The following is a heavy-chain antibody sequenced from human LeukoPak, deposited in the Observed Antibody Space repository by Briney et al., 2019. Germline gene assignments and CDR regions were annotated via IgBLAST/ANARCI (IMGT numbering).Heavy chain of an antibody. Sequence: GGSLRLSYAASGFTFSSYGMHWVRQAPGKGLEWVAVIWYDGSNKYYADSVKGRFTISRDNSKNTLYLQMNSLRAEDTAVYYCARRTTVTLIDYWGQGTLVTVSS. J-gene: IGHJ4*02. V-gene: IGHV3-33*01. CDR1: GFTFSSYG. D-gene: IGHD4-17*01. CDR2: IWYDGSNK. CDR3: ARRTTVTLIDY.